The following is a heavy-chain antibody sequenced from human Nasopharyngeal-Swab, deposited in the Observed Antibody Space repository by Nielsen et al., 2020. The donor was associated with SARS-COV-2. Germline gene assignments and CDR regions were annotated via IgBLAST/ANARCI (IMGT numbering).Heavy chain of an antibody. CDR1: GGTFSGYY. D-gene: IGHD2-2*01. J-gene: IGHJ6*03. Sequence: GSLRLSCAVYGGTFSGYYWNWIRQAPGKGLEWIGEINHSGNTNYNPSLKSRVTISVDTSKNQFSLKLSSVTAADTAVYYCARGHCSSADCYYFYYYNMDVWGEGTTVTVSS. CDR2: INHSGNT. V-gene: IGHV4-34*01. CDR3: ARGHCSSADCYYFYYYNMDV.